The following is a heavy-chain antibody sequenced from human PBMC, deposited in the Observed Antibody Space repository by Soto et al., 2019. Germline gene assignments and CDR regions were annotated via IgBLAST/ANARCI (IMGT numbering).Heavy chain of an antibody. D-gene: IGHD3-22*01. Sequence: SETLSLTCTVSGGAISIGGYYLSWIRQHPGKGLEWIGYIYYSGSTYYNPSLKSRVTISVDTSKNKFSLKLSSVTAADKAVYYCARDPYYYDSSGQHIHWFDPWAQGTRLTLYS. CDR3: ARDPYYYDSSGQHIHWFDP. V-gene: IGHV4-31*03. CDR2: IYYSGST. CDR1: GGAISIGGYY. J-gene: IGHJ5*02.